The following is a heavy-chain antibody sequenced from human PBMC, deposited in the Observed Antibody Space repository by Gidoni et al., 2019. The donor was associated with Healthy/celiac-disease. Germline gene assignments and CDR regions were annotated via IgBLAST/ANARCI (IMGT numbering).Heavy chain of an antibody. J-gene: IGHJ6*02. CDR2: INPNSGGT. Sequence: QVQLVPSGAEVKKPGASVKVPCKASGYTFTGYYLHWVRQAPGQGLEWMGWINPNSGGTNYAQKFQGWVTMTRATSISTAYMELSRLRSDDTAVYYCARVKELRDDYYGMDVWGQGTTVTVSS. CDR1: GYTFTGYY. V-gene: IGHV1-2*04. CDR3: ARVKELRDDYYGMDV. D-gene: IGHD1-7*01.